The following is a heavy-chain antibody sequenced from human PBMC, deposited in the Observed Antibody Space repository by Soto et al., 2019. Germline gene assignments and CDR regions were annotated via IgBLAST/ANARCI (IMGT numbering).Heavy chain of an antibody. CDR1: GFTFSSYA. J-gene: IGHJ3*02. D-gene: IGHD1-26*01. CDR2: INGGSSTT. Sequence: EVQLVESGGGLVKPGGSLRLSCAASGFTFSSYAVNWVRQAPGKGLEWVSAINGGSSTTYYADSVKGRFTISRDNSRNTLYLQMNSLRAEDTAIYYCARVIMGAMVHAFEIWGQGTMVAVSS. V-gene: IGHV3-23*04. CDR3: ARVIMGAMVHAFEI.